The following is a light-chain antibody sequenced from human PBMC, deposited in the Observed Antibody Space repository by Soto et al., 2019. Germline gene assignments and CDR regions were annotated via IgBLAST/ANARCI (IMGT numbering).Light chain of an antibody. V-gene: IGKV1-33*01. CDR2: DAF. CDR1: HDIINY. J-gene: IGKJ4*01. CDR3: QQFDNPPVT. Sequence: DIQMTQSPSSLSASVGDRVTITCQASHDIINYLNWFHQKPGKAPKLLIVDAFKLEKGVPSRFSGSGSGTDFSPPISSLQPEDIATYYCQQFDNPPVTFGGGTKVEIK.